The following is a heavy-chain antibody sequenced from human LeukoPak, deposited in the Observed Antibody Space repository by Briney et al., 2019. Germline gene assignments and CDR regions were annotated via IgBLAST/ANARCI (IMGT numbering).Heavy chain of an antibody. CDR1: GGSISSGDYY. CDR2: IYYSGST. J-gene: IGHJ4*02. D-gene: IGHD3-9*01. Sequence: PSETLSLTCTVSGGSISSGDYYWSWIRQPPGKGLEWIGYIYYSGSTYYNPSLKSRVTISVDTSKNQFSLKLSSVTAADTAVYYCARDPTSYDILTGYSETYFAYWGQGTLVTVSS. V-gene: IGHV4-30-4*08. CDR3: ARDPTSYDILTGYSETYFAY.